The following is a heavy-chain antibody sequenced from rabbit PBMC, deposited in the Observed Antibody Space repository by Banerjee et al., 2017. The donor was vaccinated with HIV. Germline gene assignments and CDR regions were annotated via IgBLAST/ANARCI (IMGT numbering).Heavy chain of an antibody. CDR3: ARDLAGVIGWNFGL. J-gene: IGHJ4*01. CDR2: IYTGSSGST. CDR1: GFSFSSRYY. V-gene: IGHV1S45*01. D-gene: IGHD4-1*01. Sequence: EQLEESGGDMVKPGASLTLTCTASGFSFSSRYYICWVRQAPGKGLEWIACIYTGSSGSTYYASWAKGRFTLSKTSSTTVTLQMTSLTAADTATYLCARDLAGVIGWNFGLWGLGTLVTVS.